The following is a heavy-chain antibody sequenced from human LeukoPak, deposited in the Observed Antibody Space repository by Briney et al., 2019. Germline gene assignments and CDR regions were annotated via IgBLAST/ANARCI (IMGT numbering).Heavy chain of an antibody. CDR2: ISGSGGST. J-gene: IGHJ4*02. CDR3: AKADSSGYIFDY. D-gene: IGHD3-22*01. CDR1: GFTFSSYA. Sequence: GGSLRLSCAASGFTFSSYAMSWVRQAPGKGLEWVSAISGSGGSTYYADSVKGRFTITRDNSKNTLYLQMNSLRAEDTAVYYCAKADSSGYIFDYWGQGTLVTVSS. V-gene: IGHV3-23*01.